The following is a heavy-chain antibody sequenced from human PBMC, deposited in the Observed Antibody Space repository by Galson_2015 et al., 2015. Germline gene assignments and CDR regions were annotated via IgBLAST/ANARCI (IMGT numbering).Heavy chain of an antibody. D-gene: IGHD3-3*01. J-gene: IGHJ4*02. CDR2: IDGYGNDK. CDR3: ARADEWLKLTY. CDR1: GFTVSDYW. Sequence: SLRLSCAASGFTVSDYWMAWVRQAPGKGLEWVAHIDGYGNDKNYVYSVKGRYIITRDNAKNSLYHQLRGLSAEDTAVYYCARADEWLKLTYWGQGTLVTVSS. V-gene: IGHV3-7*02.